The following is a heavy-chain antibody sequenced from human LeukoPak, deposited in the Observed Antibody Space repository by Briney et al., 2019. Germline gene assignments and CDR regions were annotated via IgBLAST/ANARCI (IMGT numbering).Heavy chain of an antibody. V-gene: IGHV3-30-3*01. J-gene: IGHJ3*02. CDR3: ARELGVLGAFDI. Sequence: GGSLRLSCAASGFTFSSYAMHWVRQAPGKGLEWVAVISYDGSNKYYADSVKGRFTISRDNSKNTLYLQMNSLRAEDTAVYYCARELGVLGAFDIWGQGTMVTVSS. CDR1: GFTFSSYA. CDR2: ISYDGSNK.